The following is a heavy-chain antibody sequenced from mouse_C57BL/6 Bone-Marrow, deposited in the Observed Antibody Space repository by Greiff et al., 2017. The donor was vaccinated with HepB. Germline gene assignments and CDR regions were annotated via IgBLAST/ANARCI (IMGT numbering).Heavy chain of an antibody. CDR3: AMYGKGY. J-gene: IGHJ2*01. D-gene: IGHD2-10*02. V-gene: IGHV1-26*01. CDR1: GYTFTDYY. CDR2: INPNNGGT. Sequence: VQLQQSGPELVKPGASVKISCKASGYTFTDYYMNWVKQSHGKSLEWIGDINPNNGGTSYNQKFKGKATLTVDKSSSTAYMELRSLTSEDSAVYYCAMYGKGYWGQGTTLTVSS.